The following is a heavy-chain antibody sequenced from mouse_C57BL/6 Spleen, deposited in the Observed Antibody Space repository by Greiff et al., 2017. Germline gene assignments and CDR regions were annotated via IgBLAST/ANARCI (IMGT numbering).Heavy chain of an antibody. Sequence: VKLMESGGDLVKPGGSLKLSCAASGFTFSSYGMSWVRQTPDKRLEWVATISSGGSYTYYPDSVKGRFTISRDNAKNTLYLQMSSLKSEDTAMYYCARQGGSHFDYWGQGTTLTVSS. J-gene: IGHJ2*01. CDR3: ARQGGSHFDY. CDR2: ISSGGSYT. CDR1: GFTFSSYG. D-gene: IGHD1-1*02. V-gene: IGHV5-6*01.